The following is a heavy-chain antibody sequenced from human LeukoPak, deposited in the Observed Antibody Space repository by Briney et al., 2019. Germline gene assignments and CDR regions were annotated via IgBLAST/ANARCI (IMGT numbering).Heavy chain of an antibody. CDR3: ATGAGEYYYDSSGYYAADY. Sequence: SVKVSCKASGGTFSSYAISWVRQAPGQGLEWMGGIIPIFGTANYAQKFQGRVTITADESTSTAYMELSSLRSKDTAVYYCATGAGEYYYDSSGYYAADYWGQGTLVTVSS. J-gene: IGHJ4*02. CDR2: IIPIFGTA. D-gene: IGHD3-22*01. V-gene: IGHV1-69*13. CDR1: GGTFSSYA.